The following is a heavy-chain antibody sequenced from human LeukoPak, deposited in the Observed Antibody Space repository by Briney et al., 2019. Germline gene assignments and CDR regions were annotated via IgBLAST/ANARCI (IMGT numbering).Heavy chain of an antibody. CDR1: AYTFTGYY. V-gene: IGHV1-2*02. CDR2: INPDSGDT. Sequence: ASVKVSCKAAAYTFTGYYIHWVRQAPGQGLEWIGWINPDSGDTHYAQKFQGRVTMTTDTSTSTAYMELRSLRSDDTAVYYCARDVLSIAVAGKTYYYYGMDVWGQGTTVTVSS. CDR3: ARDVLSIAVAGKTYYYYGMDV. J-gene: IGHJ6*02. D-gene: IGHD6-19*01.